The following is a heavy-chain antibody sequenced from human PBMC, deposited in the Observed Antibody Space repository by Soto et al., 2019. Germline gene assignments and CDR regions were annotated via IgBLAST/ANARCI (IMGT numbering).Heavy chain of an antibody. J-gene: IGHJ4*02. CDR3: TTEHAVFGVVIVPFDY. CDR1: GFTCSNAW. CDR2: INRKSDGGTT. Sequence: EVDLVESGGGLVKPGGSLRLSCAASGFTCSNAWLSWVRQAPGKGLVWVGRINRKSDGGTTDYAAPVKGRVAISRDYFTNTLYLQMNSLKTEDTAVYYCTTEHAVFGVVIVPFDYWGQGTLVTVSS. V-gene: IGHV3-15*01. D-gene: IGHD3-3*01.